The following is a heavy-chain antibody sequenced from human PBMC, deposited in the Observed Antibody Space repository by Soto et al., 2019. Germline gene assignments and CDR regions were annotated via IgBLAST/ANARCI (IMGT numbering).Heavy chain of an antibody. CDR1: GYTFTGYY. D-gene: IGHD2-2*01. CDR3: ARDGSQPDIVVVPAANDYYYGMDV. Sequence: ASVKVSCKASGYTFTGYYMHWVRQAPGQGLEWMGWINPNSGGTNYAQKFQGRVTMTRDTSISTAYMELSRLRSDDTAVYYRARDGSQPDIVVVPAANDYYYGMDVWGQGTTVTVSS. J-gene: IGHJ6*02. V-gene: IGHV1-2*02. CDR2: INPNSGGT.